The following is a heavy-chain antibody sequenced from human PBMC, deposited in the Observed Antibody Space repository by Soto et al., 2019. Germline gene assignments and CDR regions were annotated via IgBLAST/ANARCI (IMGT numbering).Heavy chain of an antibody. V-gene: IGHV1-69*01. CDR3: ARDAYGMEV. CDR2: IIPVFGRA. J-gene: IGHJ6*02. Sequence: QVHLVQSGAEVKKPGSSVKVSCEASGGTFSSYSINWVRQAPGQGLEWMGGIIPVFGRANYARKFQGRVTITADGSTNKVYMELSSVTAEDTAVYYCARDAYGMEVWGQGTTVTVSS. CDR1: GGTFSSYS.